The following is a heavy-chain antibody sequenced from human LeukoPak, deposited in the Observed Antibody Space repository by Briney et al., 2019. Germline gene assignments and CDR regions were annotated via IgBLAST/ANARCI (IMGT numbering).Heavy chain of an antibody. D-gene: IGHD4-17*01. CDR2: ISTSGSTT. J-gene: IGHJ5*02. CDR1: GFTFSDYY. CDR3: ARRGDYGDYAAGGFDP. V-gene: IGHV3-11*01. Sequence: GGSLRLSCAASGFTFSDYYMSWSRQATGKGLKWVSYISTSGSTTYYADSVKGRFTISRDNAKNSLYLQMNSLRAEDTAVYYCARRGDYGDYAAGGFDPWGQGTLVTVSS.